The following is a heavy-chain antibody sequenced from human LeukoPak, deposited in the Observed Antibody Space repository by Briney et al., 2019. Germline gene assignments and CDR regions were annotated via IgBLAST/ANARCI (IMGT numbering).Heavy chain of an antibody. CDR3: ARVPYCGGDCYYDY. CDR2: ISYDGSNK. Sequence: GGSLRLSCAASGFTFSSYAMHWVRQAPGKGLEWVAVISYDGSNKYCADSVKGRFTISRDNSKNTLYLQMNSLRAEDTAVYYCARVPYCGGDCYYDYWGQGTLVTVSS. CDR1: GFTFSSYA. D-gene: IGHD2-21*02. V-gene: IGHV3-30-3*01. J-gene: IGHJ4*02.